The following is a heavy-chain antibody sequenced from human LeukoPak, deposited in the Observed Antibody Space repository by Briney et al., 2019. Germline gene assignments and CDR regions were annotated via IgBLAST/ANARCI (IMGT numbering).Heavy chain of an antibody. Sequence: PWASVPVSRKASGYTFIGYYMHWVRQAAGKGLEWMGWINHNSGDTNYAQKFQGRVTITRNTSRSTAYMELSSLRSEDTTVYYCARDWRAAGTSIYYFDYGGQGTLATVSS. D-gene: IGHD6-13*01. CDR2: INHNSGDT. CDR1: GYTFIGYY. J-gene: IGHJ4*02. CDR3: ARDWRAAGTSIYYFDY. V-gene: IGHV1-2*02.